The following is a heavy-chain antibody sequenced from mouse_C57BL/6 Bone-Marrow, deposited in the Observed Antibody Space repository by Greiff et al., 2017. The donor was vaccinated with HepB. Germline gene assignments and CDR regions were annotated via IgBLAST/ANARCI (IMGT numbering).Heavy chain of an antibody. CDR1: GFSLSTFGMG. V-gene: IGHV8-8*01. D-gene: IGHD2-3*01. CDR2: IWWDDDK. Sequence: QVTLKVSGPGILQPSQTLSLTCSFSGFSLSTFGMGVGWIRQPSGQGLEWLAHIWWDDDKYSNPALKSRLTISKDTSKNQLFLKIANVDTADTATYSCARIGEGLLPLYALDYWGQGTSVTVSS. CDR3: ARIGEGLLPLYALDY. J-gene: IGHJ4*01.